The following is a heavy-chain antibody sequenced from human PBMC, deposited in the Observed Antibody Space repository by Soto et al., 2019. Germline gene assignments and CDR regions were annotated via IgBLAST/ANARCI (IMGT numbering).Heavy chain of an antibody. CDR3: AGMYYYGSGSYYPRGNWFDP. J-gene: IGHJ5*02. V-gene: IGHV3-7*01. CDR2: IKQDGSEK. Sequence: GGSLRLSCAASGFTFGSYWMSWVRQAPGKGLEWVANIKQDGSEKYYVDSVKGRFTISRDNAKNSLYLQMNSLRAEDTAVYYCAGMYYYGSGSYYPRGNWFDPWGQGTLVTVSS. D-gene: IGHD3-10*01. CDR1: GFTFGSYW.